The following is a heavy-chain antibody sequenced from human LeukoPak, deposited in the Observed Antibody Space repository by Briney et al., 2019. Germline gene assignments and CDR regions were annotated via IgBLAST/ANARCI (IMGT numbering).Heavy chain of an antibody. Sequence: GGSLRLSCAASGFTFSDYYMSWIRQAPGKGLEWVSCISSSGSTIYYADSVKGRFTISRDNAKNSLYLQMNSLRAEDTAVYYCARSAHTPYYDFWSGENWFDPWGQGTLVTVSS. J-gene: IGHJ5*02. CDR1: GFTFSDYY. CDR2: ISSSGSTI. D-gene: IGHD3-3*01. CDR3: ARSAHTPYYDFWSGENWFDP. V-gene: IGHV3-11*01.